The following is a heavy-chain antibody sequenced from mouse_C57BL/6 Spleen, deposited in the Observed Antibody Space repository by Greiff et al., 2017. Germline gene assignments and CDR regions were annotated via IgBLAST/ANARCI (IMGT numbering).Heavy chain of an antibody. J-gene: IGHJ2*01. CDR1: GFNIKDDY. CDR3: TTDSIYYYDDIDY. D-gene: IGHD1-1*01. Sequence: EVQLQQSGAELVRPGASVKLSCTASGFNIKDDYMHWVKQRPEQGLEWIGWIDPENGDTESAPKFQGKATITADTSSNTAYLQLSSLTSEDTAVYYCTTDSIYYYDDIDYWGQGTTLTVSS. CDR2: IDPENGDT. V-gene: IGHV14-4*01.